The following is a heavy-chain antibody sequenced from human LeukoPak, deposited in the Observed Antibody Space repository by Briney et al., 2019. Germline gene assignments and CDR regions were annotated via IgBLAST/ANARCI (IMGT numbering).Heavy chain of an antibody. CDR2: IYSGGST. V-gene: IGHV3-53*01. CDR1: GFTVSSNY. CDR3: AKDYEPLVGVHRWGDWFDP. Sequence: GGSLRLSCAASGFTVSSNYMSWVRQAPGKGLEWVSVIYSGGSTYYADSVKGRFTISRDNSKNTLYLQMNSLRAEDTAVYYCAKDYEPLVGVHRWGDWFDPWGQGTLVTVSS. D-gene: IGHD1-26*01. J-gene: IGHJ5*02.